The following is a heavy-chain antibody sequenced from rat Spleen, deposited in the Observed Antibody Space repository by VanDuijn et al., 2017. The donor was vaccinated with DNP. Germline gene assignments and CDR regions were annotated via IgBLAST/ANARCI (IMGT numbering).Heavy chain of an antibody. D-gene: IGHD4-3*01. CDR3: ARWNSGYYAMDA. V-gene: IGHV5-22*01. CDR1: GFTFSDYY. J-gene: IGHJ4*01. Sequence: EVQLVESGGGLVQPGRSLKVSCAASGFTFSDYYMAWVRQAPTKGLEWVAYISYDGTITYYGDSVKGRFTISRDNAKSTLYLQMNRLRSEDMATYYCARWNSGYYAMDAWGQGTSVTVSS. CDR2: ISYDGTIT.